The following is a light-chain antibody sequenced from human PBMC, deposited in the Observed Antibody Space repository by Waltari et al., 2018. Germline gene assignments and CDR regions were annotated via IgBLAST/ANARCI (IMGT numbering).Light chain of an antibody. CDR2: VNSDGSH. CDR3: QTGGHGTWV. J-gene: IGLJ3*02. CDR1: SGHSSNV. Sequence: QLVLTQSPSASASLGASVKLTRTLSSGHSSNVIAWHQQQPEKGPRYLMKVNSDGSHSKGDRIPDRFSGSSSGAERYLTISSLQSEDEADYYCQTGGHGTWVFGGGTKLTV. V-gene: IGLV4-69*01.